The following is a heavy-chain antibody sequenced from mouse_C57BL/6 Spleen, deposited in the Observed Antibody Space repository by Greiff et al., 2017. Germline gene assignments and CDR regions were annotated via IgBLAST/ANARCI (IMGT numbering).Heavy chain of an antibody. D-gene: IGHD3-2*02. Sequence: EAAGIDFSRYWMRWVRRAPGKGLEWIGEINPDSSTINYAPSLKDKFIISRDNAKNTLYLQMSKVRSEDTALYYCARQAQAYYYAMDYWGQGTSVTVSS. V-gene: IGHV4-1*01. J-gene: IGHJ4*01. CDR2: INPDSSTI. CDR1: GIDFSRYW. CDR3: ARQAQAYYYAMDY.